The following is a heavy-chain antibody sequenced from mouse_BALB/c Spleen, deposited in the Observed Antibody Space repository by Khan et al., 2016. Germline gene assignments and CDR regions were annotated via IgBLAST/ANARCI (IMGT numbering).Heavy chain of an antibody. V-gene: IGHV14-3*02. CDR3: IRRDYYGNQFAY. Sequence: VQLKQSGAELVKPGASVKLSCAASVFNIKDTYMNWVKQRPEQGLEWIGRIDPVNGETEYDPKFQGKAAITADTSSNTAYLQLSSLTSEDTAVYYCIRRDYYGNQFAYWGQGTLVTVSA. CDR2: IDPVNGET. D-gene: IGHD2-1*01. J-gene: IGHJ3*01. CDR1: VFNIKDTY.